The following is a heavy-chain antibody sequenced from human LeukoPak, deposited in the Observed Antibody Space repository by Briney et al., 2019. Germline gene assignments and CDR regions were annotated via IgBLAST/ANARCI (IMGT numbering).Heavy chain of an antibody. CDR1: GGTFSSFA. J-gene: IGHJ4*02. Sequence: GASVKVSCKAFGGTFSSFAISWVRQAPGQGLEWMGWMNPNSGNTGYAQKFQGRVTMTRNTSISTAYMELSSLRSEDTAVYYCARAPDLLYGDYWGQGTLVTVSS. CDR2: MNPNSGNT. CDR3: ARAPDLLYGDY. V-gene: IGHV1-8*01. D-gene: IGHD2/OR15-2a*01.